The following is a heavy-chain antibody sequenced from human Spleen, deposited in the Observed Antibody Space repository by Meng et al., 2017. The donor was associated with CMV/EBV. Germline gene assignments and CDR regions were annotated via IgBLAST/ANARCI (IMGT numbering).Heavy chain of an antibody. J-gene: IGHJ4*02. CDR3: ARGGAPVNLYYFDY. CDR1: GNTFSSYA. V-gene: IGHV1-69*01. D-gene: IGHD1-26*01. Sequence: KSSGNTFSSYAISWVQQAPGQGLEWMGGIIPLFGTANYAQKFQGRVTITADESTSTAYMELSSLTSEDTAVYYCARGGAPVNLYYFDYWGQGALVTVSS. CDR2: IIPLFGTA.